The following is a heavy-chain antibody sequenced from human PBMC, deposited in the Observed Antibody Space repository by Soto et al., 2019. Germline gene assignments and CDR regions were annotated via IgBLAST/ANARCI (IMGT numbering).Heavy chain of an antibody. CDR1: GFTFDDYA. Sequence: EVQLVESGGGLVQPGRSLRLSCAASGFTFDDYAMHWVRQAPGKGLEWVSGISWNSGSIGYADSVKGRFTISRDNAKNSLYLQMNSLRAEDTALYYCAKDRQQWLRGWFDPWGQGTLVTVSS. CDR2: ISWNSGSI. D-gene: IGHD6-19*01. CDR3: AKDRQQWLRGWFDP. J-gene: IGHJ5*02. V-gene: IGHV3-9*01.